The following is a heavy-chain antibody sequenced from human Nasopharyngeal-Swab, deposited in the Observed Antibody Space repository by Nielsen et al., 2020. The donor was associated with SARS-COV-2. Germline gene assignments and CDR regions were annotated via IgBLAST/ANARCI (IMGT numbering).Heavy chain of an antibody. CDR3: AKEGRLAVADGEGFDY. V-gene: IGHV3-23*03. CDR1: GFTFSSYA. J-gene: IGHJ4*02. CDR2: IHTDLNNT. Sequence: GESLKISCAASGFTFSSYAMSWVRQAPGKGLEWVSVIHTDLNNTYYVDSVKGRFTISRDNSKKTLFLQMNSLRVEDTAVYYCAKEGRLAVADGEGFDYWGQGTLVTVSS. D-gene: IGHD6-19*01.